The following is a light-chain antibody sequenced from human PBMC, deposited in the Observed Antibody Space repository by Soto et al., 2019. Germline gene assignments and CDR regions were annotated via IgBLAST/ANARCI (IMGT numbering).Light chain of an antibody. J-gene: IGKJ3*01. CDR1: QSVSSY. CDR2: DAS. Sequence: EIVLTQSPATLSLSPGERATLSCRASQSVSSYLAWYQQKPGQAPRLLIYDASNRATGIPARFSGSVSGTDFTLTISSLEPEDFAFYYCQQRSNWPLPFGPGTKVDIK. CDR3: QQRSNWPLP. V-gene: IGKV3-11*01.